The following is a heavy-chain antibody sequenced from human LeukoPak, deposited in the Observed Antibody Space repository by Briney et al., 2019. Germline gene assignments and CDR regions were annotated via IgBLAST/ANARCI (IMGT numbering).Heavy chain of an antibody. CDR2: VYHSGGT. J-gene: IGHJ4*02. D-gene: IGHD1-26*01. CDR1: GYSITSGYY. CDR3: ARARRGSYYPLDY. V-gene: IGHV4-38-2*02. Sequence: SETLSLTCTVSGYSITSGYYWGWIRQPPGKGLEWIGTVYHSGGTFYNPSLESRVTISVDTSKNQFSLKLSSVTAADTAVYYCARARRGSYYPLDYWGQGTLVTVSS.